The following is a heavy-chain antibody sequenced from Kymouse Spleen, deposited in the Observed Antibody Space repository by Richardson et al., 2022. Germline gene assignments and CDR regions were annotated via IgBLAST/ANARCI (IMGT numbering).Heavy chain of an antibody. CDR2: ISWNSGSI. CDR3: AKDMNWNYGFFDY. J-gene: IGHJ4*02. Sequence: EVQLVESGGGLVQPGRSLRLSCAASGFTFDDYAMHWVRQAPGKGLEWVSGISWNSGSIGYADSVKGRFTISRDNAKNSLYLQMNSLRAEDTALYYCAKDMNWNYGFFDYWGQGTLVTVSS. D-gene: IGHD1-7*01. V-gene: IGHV3-9*01. CDR1: GFTFDDYA.